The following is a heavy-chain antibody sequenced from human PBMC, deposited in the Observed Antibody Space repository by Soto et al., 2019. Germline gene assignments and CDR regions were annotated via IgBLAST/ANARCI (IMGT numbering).Heavy chain of an antibody. Sequence: EVQLLESGGGLVQPGGSLRLSCAASGFTFSSYAMSWVRQAPGKGLEWVSAISCSGGSTYYADSVKGRFPISRDNSKNTLYLQMNRLRARDTGVYYCANTMVRGVSPPDYWGQGTLVTVSS. J-gene: IGHJ4*02. CDR1: GFTFSSYA. V-gene: IGHV3-23*01. CDR2: ISCSGGST. D-gene: IGHD3-10*01. CDR3: ANTMVRGVSPPDY.